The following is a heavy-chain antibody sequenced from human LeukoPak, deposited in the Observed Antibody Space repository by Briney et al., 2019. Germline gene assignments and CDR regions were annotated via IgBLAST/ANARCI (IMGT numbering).Heavy chain of an antibody. V-gene: IGHV4-61*02. D-gene: IGHD5-24*01. CDR2: IYTSGST. Sequence: SETLSLTCTVSGGSISSGSYYWSWIRQPAGKGLEWIGRIYTSGSTNYNPSLKSRVTISVDTSKNQFSLKLSSVTAADTAVYYCARDAPEEMATTDWGQGTLVTVSS. CDR3: ARDAPEEMATTD. CDR1: GGSISSGSYY. J-gene: IGHJ4*02.